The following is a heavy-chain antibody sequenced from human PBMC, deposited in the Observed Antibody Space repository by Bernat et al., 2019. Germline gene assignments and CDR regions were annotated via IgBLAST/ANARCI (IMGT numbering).Heavy chain of an antibody. CDR1: GFTFSSYG. CDR2: ISYDGSNK. D-gene: IGHD6-19*01. CDR3: AKGPSAADY. V-gene: IGHV3-30*18. J-gene: IGHJ4*02. Sequence: QVQLVESGGGVVQPGRSLRLSCAASGFTFSSYGMHWVRQAPGKGLEWVAVISYDGSNKYYADSVEGRFTISRDNSKNTLYLQMNSLRAEDTAVYYCAKGPSAADYWGQGTLVTVSS.